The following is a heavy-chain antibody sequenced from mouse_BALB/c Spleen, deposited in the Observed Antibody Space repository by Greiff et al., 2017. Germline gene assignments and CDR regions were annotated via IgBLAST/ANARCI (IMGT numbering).Heavy chain of an antibody. Sequence: DVKLVESGGGLVKPGGSLKLSCAASGFTFSSYAMSWVRQTPEKRLEWVASISSGGSTYYPDSVKGRFTISRDNARNILYLQMSSLRSEDTAMYYCARGRGTTVVAHWYFDVWGAGTTVTVSS. J-gene: IGHJ1*01. D-gene: IGHD1-1*01. CDR1: GFTFSSYA. V-gene: IGHV5-6-5*01. CDR2: ISSGGST. CDR3: ARGRGTTVVAHWYFDV.